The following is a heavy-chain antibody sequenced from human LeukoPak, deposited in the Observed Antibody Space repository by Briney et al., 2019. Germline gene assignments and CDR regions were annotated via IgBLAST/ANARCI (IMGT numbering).Heavy chain of an antibody. CDR3: AREGFDSGTNLEVGYFDY. D-gene: IGHD3-10*01. CDR1: GGTFSSYA. CDR2: IIPIFGTA. J-gene: IGHJ4*02. Sequence: ASVKVSCKASGGTFSSYAISWVRQAPGQGLEWMGGIIPIFGTANYAQKFQGRVTITADESTSTAYMELSNLRSEDTAVYYCAREGFDSGTNLEVGYFDYWGQGSLVTVSS. V-gene: IGHV1-69*13.